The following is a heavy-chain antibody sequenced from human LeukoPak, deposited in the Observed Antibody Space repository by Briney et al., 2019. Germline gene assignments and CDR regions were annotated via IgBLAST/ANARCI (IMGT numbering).Heavy chain of an antibody. CDR2: ISSGGGNT. J-gene: IGHJ4*02. CDR3: ARLGRVTGWYSEY. Sequence: PGGSLRLSCAASGFPFKDYGMHWVRQAPGKGLEWVSRISSGGGNTKYADSVKGRFTISRDNAKTPLYLQLNSLRAEGTAVYFCARLGRVTGWYSEYWGQGALVTVSS. V-gene: IGHV3-74*03. CDR1: GFPFKDYG. D-gene: IGHD6-19*01.